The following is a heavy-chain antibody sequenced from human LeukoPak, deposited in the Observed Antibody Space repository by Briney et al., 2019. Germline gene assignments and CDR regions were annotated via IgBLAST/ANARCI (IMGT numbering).Heavy chain of an antibody. CDR3: VKDFWPARDGGGYYSPFEY. D-gene: IGHD3-22*01. CDR2: ISANGDTT. V-gene: IGHV3-23*01. CDR1: GFTFSNYA. J-gene: IGHJ4*02. Sequence: GGSLRLSCAASGFTFSNYAMNWVRQAPGKGLEWVSGISANGDTTYYVDSVRGRFTISRDNSKDSVFLQMNSLRDADTAVYYCVKDFWPARDGGGYYSPFEYWGEGTLVTVSS.